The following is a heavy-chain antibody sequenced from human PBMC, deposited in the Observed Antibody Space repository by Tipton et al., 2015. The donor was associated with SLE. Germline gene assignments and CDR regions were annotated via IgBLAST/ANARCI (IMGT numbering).Heavy chain of an antibody. CDR1: GGSISSGSYY. J-gene: IGHJ4*02. V-gene: IGHV4-61*09. Sequence: TLSLTCTVSGGSISSGSYYWTWIRQPAGKGLEWIGHIYTNGGTNYDPSLKSRVTISVDTSKNQFSLKLSSVTAADTAVYYCARDERVRGVLGYWGQGTLVTVSS. CDR3: ARDERVRGVLGY. CDR2: IYTNGGT. D-gene: IGHD3-10*01.